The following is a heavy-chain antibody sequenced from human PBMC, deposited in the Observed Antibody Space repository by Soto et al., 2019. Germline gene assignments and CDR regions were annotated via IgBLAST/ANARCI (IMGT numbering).Heavy chain of an antibody. V-gene: IGHV4-34*01. CDR1: GGSFSGYY. Sequence: SETLSLTCAVYGGSFSGYYWSWIRHPPGKGLEWVGEINHIGITNYNPSVKMRVTISVDTSKNQFSLKLRSATAAAAAVYYCARRHSITMIRGVIKDDYYYYYYGMDVWGQGTTVTVSS. D-gene: IGHD3-10*01. J-gene: IGHJ6*02. CDR3: ARRHSITMIRGVIKDDYYYYYYGMDV. CDR2: INHIGIT.